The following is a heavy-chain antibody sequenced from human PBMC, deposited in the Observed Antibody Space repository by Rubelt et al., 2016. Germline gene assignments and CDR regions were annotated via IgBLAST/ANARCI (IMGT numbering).Heavy chain of an antibody. CDR2: INHSGST. CDR3: ASLTRPAASLDY. J-gene: IGHJ4*02. D-gene: IGHD2-2*01. CDR1: GGSFSGYY. V-gene: IGHV4-34*01. Sequence: QVQLQQWGAGLLKPSETLSLTCAVYGGSFSGYYWSWIRQPPGKGLEWIGEINHSGSTNYNPSRNARVTISVDTSKNQFSRKLGSVTAADTAVYYCASLTRPAASLDYWGQGTLVTVSS.